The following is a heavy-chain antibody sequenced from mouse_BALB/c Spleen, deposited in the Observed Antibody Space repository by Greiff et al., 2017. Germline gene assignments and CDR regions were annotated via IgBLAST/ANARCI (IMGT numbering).Heavy chain of an antibody. CDR3: ARIQIYSDSAYYYAMDY. D-gene: IGHD2-1*01. V-gene: IGHV5-6-5*01. CDR2: ISSGGST. Sequence: DVKLVESGGGLVKPGGSLKLSCAASGFTFSSYAMSWVRQTPEKRLEWVASISSGGSTYYPDSVKGRFTISRDNARNILYLQMSSLRSEDTAMYYCARIQIYSDSAYYYAMDYWGQGTSVTVSS. CDR1: GFTFSSYA. J-gene: IGHJ4*01.